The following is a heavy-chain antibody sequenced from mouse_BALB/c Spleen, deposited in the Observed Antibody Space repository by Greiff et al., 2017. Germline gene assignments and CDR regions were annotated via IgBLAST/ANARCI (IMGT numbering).Heavy chain of an antibody. CDR3: ARQGIYYYGSSQGYYAMDY. D-gene: IGHD1-1*01. Sequence: EVQRVESGGGLVKPGGSLKLSCAASGFAFSSYDMSWVRQTPEKRLEWVAYISSGGGSTYYPDTVKGRFTISRDNAKNTLYLQMSSLKSEDTAMYYCARQGIYYYGSSQGYYAMDYWGQGTSVTVSS. CDR2: ISSGGGST. V-gene: IGHV5-12-1*01. J-gene: IGHJ4*01. CDR1: GFAFSSYD.